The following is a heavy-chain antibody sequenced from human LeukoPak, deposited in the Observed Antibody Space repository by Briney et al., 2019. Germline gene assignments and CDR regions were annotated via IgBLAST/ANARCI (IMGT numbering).Heavy chain of an antibody. J-gene: IGHJ4*02. D-gene: IGHD2-15*01. CDR2: ISYDGSNK. Sequence: GRSLRLSCAASGFTFSSYGMHWVRQAPGKGLEWVAVISYDGSNKYYADSVKGRFTISRDNSKNTLYLQMNSLRAEDTAVYYCAKNPYCSGGSCYSRGYYFDYWGQGTLVTVSS. V-gene: IGHV3-30*18. CDR1: GFTFSSYG. CDR3: AKNPYCSGGSCYSRGYYFDY.